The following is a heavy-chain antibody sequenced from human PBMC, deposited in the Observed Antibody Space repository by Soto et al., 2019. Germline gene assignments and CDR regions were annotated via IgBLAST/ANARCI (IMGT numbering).Heavy chain of an antibody. V-gene: IGHV3-74*01. CDR3: ARDVHCGGIYYYYYGMDV. CDR2: INSDGSST. CDR1: GFTFSSYW. D-gene: IGHD2-15*01. J-gene: IGHJ6*02. Sequence: TGGSLRLSCAASGFTFSSYWMHWVRQAPGKGLVWVSRINSDGSSTSYADSVKGRFTISRDNAKNTLYLQMNSLRAEDTAVYHCARDVHCGGIYYYYYGMDVWAKGPRSPSP.